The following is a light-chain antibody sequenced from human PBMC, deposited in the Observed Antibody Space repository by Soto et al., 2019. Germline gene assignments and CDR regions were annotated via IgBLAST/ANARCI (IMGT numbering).Light chain of an antibody. Sequence: EIVLTQSPGTLSLSPGERATLSCRASQSVNSNHIAWYQQKPGQAPRLLIYGPSSRATGIPERFSGSGSGTDFTLSISRLEPEDFAVSFCHPFGRSPQTFGHGTKVDIK. CDR2: GPS. CDR3: HPFGRSPQT. J-gene: IGKJ1*01. CDR1: QSVNSNH. V-gene: IGKV3-20*01.